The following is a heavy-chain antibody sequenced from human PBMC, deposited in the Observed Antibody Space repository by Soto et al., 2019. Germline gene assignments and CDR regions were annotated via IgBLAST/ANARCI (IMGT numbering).Heavy chain of an antibody. CDR1: GASITTYY. D-gene: IGHD3-22*01. V-gene: IGHV4-59*04. CDR2: ISYSGST. CDR3: VSPEGYYDSSGYTLDY. Sequence: SETLSLTCTVSGASITTYYWSWIRQPPGKGLEWIGYISYSGSTDYNPSLKSRVTMSLDTSKNQFSLKLNSVTAADTAVYYCVSPEGYYDSSGYTLDYWGQGTLVTVSS. J-gene: IGHJ4*02.